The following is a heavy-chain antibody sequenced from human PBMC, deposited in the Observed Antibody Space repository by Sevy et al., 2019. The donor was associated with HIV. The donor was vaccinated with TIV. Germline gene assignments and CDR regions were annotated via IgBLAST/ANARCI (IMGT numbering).Heavy chain of an antibody. CDR2: ISSSSYI. Sequence: GGSLRLSCAASGFTFSSYSMNWVRQAPGKGLEWVSSISSSSYIYYADSVKGRFTISRDNAKNSLYLQMNSLRAEDTAVYYCARDKRYSYGASDYYYYGMDVWGQGTTVTVSS. V-gene: IGHV3-21*01. CDR3: ARDKRYSYGASDYYYYGMDV. D-gene: IGHD5-18*01. J-gene: IGHJ6*02. CDR1: GFTFSSYS.